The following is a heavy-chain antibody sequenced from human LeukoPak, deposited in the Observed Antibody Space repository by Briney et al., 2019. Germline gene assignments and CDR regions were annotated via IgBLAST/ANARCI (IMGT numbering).Heavy chain of an antibody. V-gene: IGHV3-21*01. CDR2: ISSRSSFI. D-gene: IGHD1-26*01. Sequence: GGSLRLSCAASGFTFSSYNMVWVHQAPGKGLEWVSSISSRSSFISYADSAKGRFTVSRDNAKNSLYLEMNNLRAEDTAVYYCARDPTPFESSGTYFARWGQGTLVTVSS. CDR1: GFTFSSYN. CDR3: ARDPTPFESSGTYFAR. J-gene: IGHJ4*02.